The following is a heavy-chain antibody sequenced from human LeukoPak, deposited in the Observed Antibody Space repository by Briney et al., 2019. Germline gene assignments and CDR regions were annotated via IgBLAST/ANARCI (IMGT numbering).Heavy chain of an antibody. V-gene: IGHV3-30*03. CDR2: ISSDGSNK. CDR1: GFTFSNYG. CDR3: ARDSYYDSSQNFHY. Sequence: PGGSLRLSCAASGFTFSNYGMHWVRQAPGKGLEWVAVISSDGSNKYYADSVKGRFTISRDNAKNSLYLQMNSLRAEDTAVYYCARDSYYDSSQNFHYWGQGTLVTVSS. J-gene: IGHJ4*02. D-gene: IGHD3-22*01.